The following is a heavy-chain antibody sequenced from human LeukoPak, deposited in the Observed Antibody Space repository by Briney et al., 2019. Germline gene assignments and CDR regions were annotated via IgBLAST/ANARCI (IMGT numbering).Heavy chain of an antibody. D-gene: IGHD3-9*01. Sequence: SETLSLTCTVSGGSISSSSYYWGWIRQPPGKGLEWIGSIYYSGSTYYNPSLKSRVTISVDTSKNQFSLKLSSVTAADTAVYYCAREADWLPLDYWGQGTLVTVSS. J-gene: IGHJ4*02. CDR1: GGSISSSSYY. CDR2: IYYSGST. CDR3: AREADWLPLDY. V-gene: IGHV4-39*07.